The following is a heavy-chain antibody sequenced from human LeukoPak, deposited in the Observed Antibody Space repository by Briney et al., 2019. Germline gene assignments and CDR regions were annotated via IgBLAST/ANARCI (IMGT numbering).Heavy chain of an antibody. CDR2: IIPIFGTA. CDR3: ARPRAYYYDSSGYYYEPFHLDY. CDR1: GGTFSSYA. Sequence: ASVKVSCKASGGTFSSYAISWVRQAPGQGLEWMGGIIPIFGTANYAQKFQGRVTITADESTSTAYMELSSLRSEDTAVYYCARPRAYYYDSSGYYYEPFHLDYWGQGTLVTVSS. D-gene: IGHD3-22*01. V-gene: IGHV1-69*13. J-gene: IGHJ4*02.